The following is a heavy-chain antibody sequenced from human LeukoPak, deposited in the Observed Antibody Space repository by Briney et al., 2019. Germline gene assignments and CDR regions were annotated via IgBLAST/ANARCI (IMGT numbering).Heavy chain of an antibody. Sequence: GESLKISCKGSGYSFTSYWIGWVRQMPGKGLEWMGIIYPSDSDTRYSPSFQGQVTMSADKSISTAYMELSRLRSDDTAVYYCARVLFRAAAATFGYWGQGTLVTVSS. V-gene: IGHV5-51*01. D-gene: IGHD6-13*01. CDR2: IYPSDSDT. CDR1: GYSFTSYW. J-gene: IGHJ4*02. CDR3: ARVLFRAAAATFGY.